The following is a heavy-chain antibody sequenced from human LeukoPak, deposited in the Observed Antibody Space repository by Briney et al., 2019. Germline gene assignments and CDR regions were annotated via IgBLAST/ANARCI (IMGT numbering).Heavy chain of an antibody. CDR3: ARGGYSYGYYMDV. CDR2: IYYSGST. D-gene: IGHD5-18*01. CDR1: GGSISSYY. J-gene: IGHJ6*03. V-gene: IGHV4-59*01. Sequence: SETLSLTCTVSGGSISSYYWSWIRQPPGEGLEWIGYIYYSGSTNYNPSLKSRVTISVDTSKHQFSLKLSSVTAADTAVYYCARGGYSYGYYMDVWGKGTTVTVSS.